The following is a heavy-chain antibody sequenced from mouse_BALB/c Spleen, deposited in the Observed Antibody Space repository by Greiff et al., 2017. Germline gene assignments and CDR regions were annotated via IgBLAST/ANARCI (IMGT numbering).Heavy chain of an antibody. CDR1: GFTFTDYY. V-gene: IGHV7-3*02. D-gene: IGHD2-10*02. CDR3: ARDKGYGNAMDY. J-gene: IGHJ4*01. Sequence: VQLKESGGGLVQPGGSLRLSCATSGFTFTDYYMSWVRQPPGKALEWLGFIRNKANGYTTEYSASVKGRFTISRDNSQSILYLQMNTLRAEDSATYYCARDKGYGNAMDYWGQGTSVTVSS. CDR2: IRNKANGYTT.